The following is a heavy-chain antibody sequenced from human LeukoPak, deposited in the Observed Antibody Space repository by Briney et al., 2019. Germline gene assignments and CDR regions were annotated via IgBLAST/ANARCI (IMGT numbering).Heavy chain of an antibody. D-gene: IGHD5-12*01. CDR2: INWNSDSI. CDR1: GFTFDDYA. J-gene: IGHJ4*02. V-gene: IGHV3-9*01. CDR3: VTNGGGDSGYGNFDY. Sequence: GGSLRLSCAVSGFTFDDYAMHWVRQVPGKGLEWVSGINWNSDSIGYAVRGRFTISRDNAKSSLYLQMNSLRVEDTALYYCVTNGGGDSGYGNFDYWGQGTLVTVSS.